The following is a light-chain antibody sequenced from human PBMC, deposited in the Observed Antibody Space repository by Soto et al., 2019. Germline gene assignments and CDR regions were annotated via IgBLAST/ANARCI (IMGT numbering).Light chain of an antibody. CDR3: QQYDNWPKT. V-gene: IGKV3-15*01. Sequence: EIVMTQSPATLSVSPGERATLSCRASQSISDNLAWYQQKPGQAPRLLIYAASTGATGIPARISGSGSGTEFTLTISSLQSEDFAVYYCQQYDNWPKTFGQGTKVEIK. CDR1: QSISDN. CDR2: AAS. J-gene: IGKJ1*01.